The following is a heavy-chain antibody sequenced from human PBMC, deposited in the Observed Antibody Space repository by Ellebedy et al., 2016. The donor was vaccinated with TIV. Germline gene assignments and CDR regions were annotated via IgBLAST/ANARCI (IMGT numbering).Heavy chain of an antibody. V-gene: IGHV1-3*01. CDR2: VNAGNGNI. CDR1: GYTHTSYA. D-gene: IGHD1-26*01. Sequence: AASVKVSCKASGYTHTSYAVHWVRQAPGQRLAWMGRVNAGNGNIKYSQKFEDRVTMTRDISANTAYMELSSLTSEDTAVYYCASTPFVNWWEPLSWDYWGQGTLVTVSS. CDR3: ASTPFVNWWEPLSWDY. J-gene: IGHJ4*02.